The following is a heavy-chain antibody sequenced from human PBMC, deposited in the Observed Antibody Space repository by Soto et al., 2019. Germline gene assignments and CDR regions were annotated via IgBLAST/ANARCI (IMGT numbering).Heavy chain of an antibody. J-gene: IGHJ6*02. D-gene: IGHD1-26*01. Sequence: QVQLVESGGGVVQPGRSLRLSCAASGFTFSSYGMHWVRQAPGKGLEWVAVIWYDGSNKYYADSVKGRFTISRDNSKNTLYLQMNSLRAEDTAVYYCARELTFGPTTDHYYYYDMDVWGQGTTVTVSS. CDR1: GFTFSSYG. CDR3: ARELTFGPTTDHYYYYDMDV. CDR2: IWYDGSNK. V-gene: IGHV3-33*01.